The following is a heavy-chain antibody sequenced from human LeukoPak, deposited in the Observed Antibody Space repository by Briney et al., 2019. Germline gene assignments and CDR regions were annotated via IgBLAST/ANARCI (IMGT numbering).Heavy chain of an antibody. CDR2: IIPIFGTA. Sequence: SVKVSCKASGGTFSSYAISWVRQAPGQGLEWMGGIIPIFGTANYAQKFQGRVTITADESTSTAYMELSSLRSEDTAVYYCAREWGYDSSGYYYYYGMDVWGQGTTVTVSS. CDR1: GGTFSSYA. CDR3: AREWGYDSSGYYYYYGMDV. V-gene: IGHV1-69*01. D-gene: IGHD3-22*01. J-gene: IGHJ6*02.